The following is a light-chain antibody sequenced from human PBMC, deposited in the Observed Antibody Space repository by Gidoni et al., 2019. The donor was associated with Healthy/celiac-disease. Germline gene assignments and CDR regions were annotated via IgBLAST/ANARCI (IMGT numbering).Light chain of an antibody. J-gene: IGKJ1*01. V-gene: IGKV1-39*01. CDR1: QSISSY. Sequence: DIQMTQSPSSLSASVGDRVTITCRASQSISSYLNWYQQKPGKAPKLLIYAASSLQSGVPSRFSGSGSGTDFTLTISSLQPEDFATYYCQHLETFGQXTKVEIK. CDR3: QHLET. CDR2: AAS.